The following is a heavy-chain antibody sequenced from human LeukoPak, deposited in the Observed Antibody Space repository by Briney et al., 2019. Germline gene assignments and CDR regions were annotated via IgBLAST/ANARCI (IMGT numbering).Heavy chain of an antibody. CDR2: IYHSGST. D-gene: IGHD6-19*01. CDR1: GGSISSSNW. CDR3: ARVRSSGWFVDY. Sequence: PSETLSLTCPVSGGSISSSNWWSWVRQPPGKGLEWIGEIYHSGSTNYNPSLKSRVTISVDKSKNQFSLKLSSVTAADTAVYYCARVRSSGWFVDYWGQGTLVTVSS. V-gene: IGHV4-4*02. J-gene: IGHJ4*02.